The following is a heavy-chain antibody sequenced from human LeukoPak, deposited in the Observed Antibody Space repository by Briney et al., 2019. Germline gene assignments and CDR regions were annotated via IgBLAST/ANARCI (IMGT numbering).Heavy chain of an antibody. J-gene: IGHJ4*02. CDR2: IDTRGRS. CDR3: ARDSPSYYYDSSGYYFDF. CDR1: GGSINSYY. V-gene: IGHV4-4*07. Sequence: SETLSLTCTVSGGSINSYYWSWLRQSAGKGLEWIGRIDTRGRSTYNPSLDSRVTMSMDTSKNQFSLKLTSVTAADTAVYYCARDSPSYYYDSSGYYFDFWGQGTLVTVSS. D-gene: IGHD3-22*01.